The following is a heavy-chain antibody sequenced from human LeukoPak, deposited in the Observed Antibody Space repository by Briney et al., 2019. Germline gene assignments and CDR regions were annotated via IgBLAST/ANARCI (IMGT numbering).Heavy chain of an antibody. J-gene: IGHJ3*02. CDR1: GFMFSSNW. D-gene: IGHD2/OR15-2a*01. CDR2: IKEDGTET. Sequence: GGSLRLSCAASGFMFSSNWMSWVRLAPGKGLEWVANIKEDGTETYYVDSVKGRFTVSRDNAKNSLYLQMSGLRAEDTALYYCASSPNSRAFDIWGQGTMVTISS. CDR3: ASSPNSRAFDI. V-gene: IGHV3-7*01.